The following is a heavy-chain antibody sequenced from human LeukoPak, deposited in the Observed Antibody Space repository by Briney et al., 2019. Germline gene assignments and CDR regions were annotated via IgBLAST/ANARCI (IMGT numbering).Heavy chain of an antibody. CDR1: GFTFSSYS. D-gene: IGHD3-10*01. CDR2: ISSSSSTI. V-gene: IGHV3-48*02. Sequence: PGGSLRLSCAASGFTFSSYSMNWVRQAPGKGLEWVSYISSSSSTIYYADSVKGRFTISRDNAKNSLYLQMNSLRDEDTAVYYCARAHGSGSYYPYYYYYMDVGGKGTTVTVSS. J-gene: IGHJ6*03. CDR3: ARAHGSGSYYPYYYYYMDV.